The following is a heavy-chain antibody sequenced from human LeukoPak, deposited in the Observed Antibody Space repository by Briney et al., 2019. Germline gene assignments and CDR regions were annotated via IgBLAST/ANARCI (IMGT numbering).Heavy chain of an antibody. V-gene: IGHV3-23*01. CDR3: AKDLRSGGNSEGAFDI. CDR1: GFTFSSYA. D-gene: IGHD4-23*01. J-gene: IGHJ3*02. Sequence: GGSLRLSCAASGFTFSSYAMSWVRQAPGKGLEWVSIITGSGGSTYYADSVKGRFTISRDNSKNTLYLQMNSLRAKDTAVYYCAKDLRSGGNSEGAFDIWGQGTTVTVSS. CDR2: ITGSGGST.